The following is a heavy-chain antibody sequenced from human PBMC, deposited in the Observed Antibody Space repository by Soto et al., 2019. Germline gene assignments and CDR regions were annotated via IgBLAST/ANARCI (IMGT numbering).Heavy chain of an antibody. D-gene: IGHD6-19*01. V-gene: IGHV3-23*05. Sequence: EVQLLESGGGLVQPGGSLRLSCAASGFTFNTYAMSWVRQAPGKGLEWVSAIGSDGTAIQYADSVTGRFTISKDNSKDTLYLKMNSLRAEDTAVYYCAKPGLTVAGTRYFDRWGQGTLVTVSS. J-gene: IGHJ4*02. CDR1: GFTFNTYA. CDR2: IGSDGTAI. CDR3: AKPGLTVAGTRYFDR.